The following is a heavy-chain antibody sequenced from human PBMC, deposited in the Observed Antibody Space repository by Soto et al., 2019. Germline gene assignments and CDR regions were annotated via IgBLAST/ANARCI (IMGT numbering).Heavy chain of an antibody. CDR3: ASSYYGSGSYYNPAFDI. J-gene: IGHJ3*02. CDR1: GGSISSGDYY. CDR2: IYYSGST. Sequence: SETLSLTCTVSGGSISSGDYYWSWIRQPPGKGLEWIGYIYYSGSTYYNPSLKSRVTISVDTSKNQFSLKLSSATAADTAVYYCASSYYGSGSYYNPAFDIWGQGTIVTV. D-gene: IGHD3-10*01. V-gene: IGHV4-30-4*01.